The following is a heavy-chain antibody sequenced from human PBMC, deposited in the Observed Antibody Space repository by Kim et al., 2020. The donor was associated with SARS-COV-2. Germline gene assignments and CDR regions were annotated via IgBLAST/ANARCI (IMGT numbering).Heavy chain of an antibody. Sequence: GGSLRLSCAASGFTFSDHYMDWVRQAPGKGLEWVGRSRNKVNSYTTEYAASVKGRFIISRDDRKNSLYLQMNSLKTEDTAMYYCDRDFQRLSSWGQGTMVTVSS. CDR1: GFTFSDHY. CDR3: DRDFQRLSS. D-gene: IGHD6-19*01. CDR2: SRNKVNSYTT. J-gene: IGHJ3*01. V-gene: IGHV3-72*01.